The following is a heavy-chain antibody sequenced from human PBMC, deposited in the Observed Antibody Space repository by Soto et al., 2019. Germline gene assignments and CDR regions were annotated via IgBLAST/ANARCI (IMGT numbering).Heavy chain of an antibody. CDR1: GFTFSYYW. Sequence: EVQLVESGGGLVRPGGSLRLSCAASGFTFSYYWMHWVRQAPGTGLVWVSRIHSDGSSTTYADFVKGRFIISRDNARNTVDLPMNSVRVEDTAVYYCARGDRGAFDLWGQGTVVTVSS. CDR2: IHSDGSST. V-gene: IGHV3-74*01. D-gene: IGHD1-26*01. CDR3: ARGDRGAFDL. J-gene: IGHJ3*01.